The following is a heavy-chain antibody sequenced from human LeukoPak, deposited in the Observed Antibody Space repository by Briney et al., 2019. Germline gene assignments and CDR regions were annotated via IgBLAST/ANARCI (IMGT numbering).Heavy chain of an antibody. CDR1: GFTLNNYA. J-gene: IGHJ4*02. CDR3: SSRRGYSYGYYFDY. V-gene: IGHV3-23*01. Sequence: GGSLRLSSAASGFTLNNYAMSWVRQAPGKGLEWVSIINNGGGSTYYADSVKGRFTISRDNSKNTLCLQMNSLRAEDTAVYYCSSRRGYSYGYYFDYWGQGTLVTVSS. D-gene: IGHD5-18*01. CDR2: INNGGGST.